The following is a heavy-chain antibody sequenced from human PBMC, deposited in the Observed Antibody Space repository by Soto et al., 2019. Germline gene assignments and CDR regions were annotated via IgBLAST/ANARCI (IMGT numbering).Heavy chain of an antibody. CDR2: IFYSGST. CDR1: GGSISSYY. J-gene: IGHJ5*01. CDR3: ASMIGDPVLSFDS. Sequence: QVQLQESGPGLVKPSETLSLTCTVYGGSISSYYWSWIRQPPGKGLEWIGFIFYSGSTSYNPSLKSRVTISIGTSEYQFSLKLNSVTAADTAVYYCASMIGDPVLSFDSWGQGTLVAVSS. V-gene: IGHV4-59*01. D-gene: IGHD3-10*02.